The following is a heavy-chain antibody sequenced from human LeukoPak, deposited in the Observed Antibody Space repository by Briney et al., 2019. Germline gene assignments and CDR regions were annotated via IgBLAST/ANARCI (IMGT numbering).Heavy chain of an antibody. J-gene: IGHJ5*02. CDR1: GGSISSYY. D-gene: IGHD6-6*01. CDR2: IYYSGST. Sequence: SETLSLTCTVSGGSISSYYWSWIRQPPGKGLEWVGYIYYSGSTNYNPSLKSRVTISVDTSKNQFSLKLSSVTAADTAVYYCARNRSYWFDPWGQGTLVTVSS. CDR3: ARNRSYWFDP. V-gene: IGHV4-59*01.